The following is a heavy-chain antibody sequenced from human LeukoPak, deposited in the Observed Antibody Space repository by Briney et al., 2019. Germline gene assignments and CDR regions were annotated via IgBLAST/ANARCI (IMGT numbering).Heavy chain of an antibody. D-gene: IGHD2-21*01. J-gene: IGHJ6*03. CDR1: GDTFSDYE. CDR2: MSRTRGES. V-gene: IGHV1-8*01. CDR3: ARVVMKAFYYYYMDV. Sequence: GASVKVSCKASGDTFSDYEVCGVRQAPGQGLEWGGWMSRTRGESGYAQTFQGRVTTTTSMSRNTPSTELSRMRPEDTAVYFCARVVMKAFYYYYMDVWGKGTTITLSS.